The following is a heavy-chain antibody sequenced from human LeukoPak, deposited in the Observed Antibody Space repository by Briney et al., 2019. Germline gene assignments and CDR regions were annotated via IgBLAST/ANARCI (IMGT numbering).Heavy chain of an antibody. J-gene: IGHJ6*02. D-gene: IGHD1-1*01. CDR2: IRSKAYRGTT. Sequence: GGSLRLSCTGSGFTFGDHAMSWVRQAPGKGLEWVGFIRSKAYRGTTEYAASVKGRFTISRDDSASIAYLQMNSLKTEDTAVYYCARGPIQLWIHDAMDVWGQGTTVTVSS. CDR1: GFTFGDHA. CDR3: ARGPIQLWIHDAMDV. V-gene: IGHV3-49*04.